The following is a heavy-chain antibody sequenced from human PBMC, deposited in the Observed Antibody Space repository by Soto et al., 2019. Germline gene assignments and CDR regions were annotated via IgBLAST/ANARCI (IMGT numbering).Heavy chain of an antibody. CDR3: VRESVASGPNYFDT. V-gene: IGHV4-30-2*06. CDR2: VYHSGGT. CDR1: GGTNTRVRFS. J-gene: IGHJ5*01. Sequence: SETLSLTCSVSGGTNTRVRFSWNWIRKSHGKGQEWGAYVYHSGGTYYDQYLRRGVTISVDRSENQFSLKLTSVTAAYTAVYYCVRESVASGPNYFDTWAPGTLVTVSS. D-gene: IGHD6-6*01.